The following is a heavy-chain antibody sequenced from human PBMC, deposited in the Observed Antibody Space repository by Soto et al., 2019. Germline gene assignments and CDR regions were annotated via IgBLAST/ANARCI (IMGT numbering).Heavy chain of an antibody. J-gene: IGHJ3*02. CDR3: AKDAVPYNKRHDGFDI. Sequence: PRGSLRLSCAASGFTFSNYAMYWVRQAPGKGLEWASHIGGTGGSPQYTDSVKGRFTISRDNSKNTLYLQMNSLRVEDTAVYYCAKDAVPYNKRHDGFDIWGKGTMVTVSS. V-gene: IGHV3-23*01. CDR1: GFTFSNYA. D-gene: IGHD1-20*01. CDR2: IGGTGGSP.